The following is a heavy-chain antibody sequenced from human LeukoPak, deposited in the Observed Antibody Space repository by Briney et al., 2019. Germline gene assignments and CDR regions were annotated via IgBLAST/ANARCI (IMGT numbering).Heavy chain of an antibody. D-gene: IGHD6-19*01. J-gene: IGHJ6*03. CDR1: GGSFSGYY. Sequence: SETLSLTCAVYGGSFSGYYWSWIRQPPGKGLDWIGEINHSGSTNYNPSLKSRVTISVDTSKNQFSLKLSSVTAADTAVYYCARRAGNYYYYYMDVWGKGTTVTVSS. V-gene: IGHV4-34*01. CDR3: ARRAGNYYYYYMDV. CDR2: INHSGST.